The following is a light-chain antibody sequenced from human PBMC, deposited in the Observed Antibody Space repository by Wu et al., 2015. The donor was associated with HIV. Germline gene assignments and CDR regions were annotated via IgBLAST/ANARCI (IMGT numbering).Light chain of an antibody. J-gene: IGKJ4*01. CDR3: HQYATSPLT. CDR1: QSVADSN. Sequence: EIVLTQSPGTLSLSPGERATLSCRASQSVADSNLAWYQQKPGQAPRLLIFDASSRATDIPDRFSGSGSGTDFTLTITRLEPEDFAVYYCHQYATSPLTFGGGTKVE. V-gene: IGKV3-20*01. CDR2: DAS.